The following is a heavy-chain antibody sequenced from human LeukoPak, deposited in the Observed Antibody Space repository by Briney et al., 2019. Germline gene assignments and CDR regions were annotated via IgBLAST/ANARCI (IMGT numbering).Heavy chain of an antibody. CDR1: GFTFSSYE. D-gene: IGHD5-18*01. CDR3: ARSRGYTYGPIDY. J-gene: IGHJ4*02. CDR2: ISSSGSTI. Sequence: GGSLRLSCAASGFTFSSYEMNWVRQAPGKGLEWVSYISSSGSTIYYADSVKGRFTISRDNAKNSLYLQMNSLRAEDTAVYYCARSRGYTYGPIDYWGQGTPVTVSS. V-gene: IGHV3-48*03.